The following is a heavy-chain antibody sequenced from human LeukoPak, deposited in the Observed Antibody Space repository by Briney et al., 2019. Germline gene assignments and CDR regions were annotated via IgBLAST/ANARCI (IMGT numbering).Heavy chain of an antibody. V-gene: IGHV3-7*01. D-gene: IGHD3-22*01. CDR1: GFTFSSYW. Sequence: GGSLRVPCAASGFTFSSYWMSWVRQAPGKGLEWVANIKQDGSEKYYVDSVKGRFTISRDNAKNSLYLQMNSLRAEDTAVYYCARAAGDSSGYYFYLDYWGQGTLGTVSS. CDR2: IKQDGSEK. J-gene: IGHJ4*02. CDR3: ARAAGDSSGYYFYLDY.